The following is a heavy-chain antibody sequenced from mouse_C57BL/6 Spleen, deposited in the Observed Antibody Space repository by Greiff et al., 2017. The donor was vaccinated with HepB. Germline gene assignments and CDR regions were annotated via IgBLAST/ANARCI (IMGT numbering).Heavy chain of an antibody. V-gene: IGHV1-53*01. CDR3: ARVTTARWYFDV. CDR1: GYTFTSYW. Sequence: QVQLKQPGTELVKPGASVKLSCKASGYTFTSYWMHWVKQRPGQGLEWIGNINPSNGGTNYNEKFKSKATLTVDKSSSTAYMQLSSLTSEDSAVYYCARVTTARWYFDVWGTGTTVTVSS. D-gene: IGHD1-2*01. CDR2: INPSNGGT. J-gene: IGHJ1*03.